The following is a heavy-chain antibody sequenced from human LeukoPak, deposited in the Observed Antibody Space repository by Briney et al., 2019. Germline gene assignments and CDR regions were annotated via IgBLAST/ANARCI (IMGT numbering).Heavy chain of an antibody. Sequence: GGSLRLSCAASGFTFSNYEMNWVRQAPGKGLEWVSYISSSSSAVNYADSVKGRFTISRDMAKNSLYLQMNSLRDEDTAVYYCARGRGILKDASIQYYFDNWGQGTLVTVSS. D-gene: IGHD2-2*01. V-gene: IGHV3-48*02. J-gene: IGHJ4*02. CDR3: ARGRGILKDASIQYYFDN. CDR2: ISSSSSAV. CDR1: GFTFSNYE.